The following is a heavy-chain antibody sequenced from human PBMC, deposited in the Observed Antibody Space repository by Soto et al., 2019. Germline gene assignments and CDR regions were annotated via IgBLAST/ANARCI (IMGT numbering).Heavy chain of an antibody. D-gene: IGHD3-22*01. CDR3: AKDYYYDSSGRHGY. J-gene: IGHJ4*01. CDR1: GFTFSSYA. CDR2: ISGSGGST. Sequence: LRLSCAASGFTFSSYAMSWVRQAPGKGLEWVSAISGSGGSTYYADSVKGRFTISRDNSKNTLYLQMNSLRAEDTAVYYCAKDYYYDSSGRHGYWGHGTLVTASS. V-gene: IGHV3-23*01.